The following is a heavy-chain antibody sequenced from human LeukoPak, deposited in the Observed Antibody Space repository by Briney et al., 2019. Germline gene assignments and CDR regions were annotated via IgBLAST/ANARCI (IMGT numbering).Heavy chain of an antibody. Sequence: GGSLRLSCSAAALSLSDSYMSWFRLSPEKGLEWIAYITSSGTTTEYADSVKGRFTISRVNAKNSLYLQMNSLRPEDTAVYYCGRDPDYGDPYWGQGTLVTVSS. CDR1: ALSLSDSY. V-gene: IGHV3-11*01. CDR3: GRDPDYGDPY. D-gene: IGHD4/OR15-4a*01. J-gene: IGHJ4*02. CDR2: ITSSGTTT.